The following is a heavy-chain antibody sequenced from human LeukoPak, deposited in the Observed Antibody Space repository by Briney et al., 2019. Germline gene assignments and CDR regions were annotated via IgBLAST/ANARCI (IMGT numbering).Heavy chain of an antibody. Sequence: GGSLRLSCAASGFIFSNYAIHWVRQAPGKGLEWVAVISYDGSNKYYADSVKGRFTISRDISKNTLYLQMNSLRAEDTAVYYCARDVEMATNLYYYYGMDVWGQGTTGTVSS. CDR3: ARDVEMATNLYYYYGMDV. D-gene: IGHD5-24*01. CDR1: GFIFSNYA. V-gene: IGHV3-30*04. CDR2: ISYDGSNK. J-gene: IGHJ6*02.